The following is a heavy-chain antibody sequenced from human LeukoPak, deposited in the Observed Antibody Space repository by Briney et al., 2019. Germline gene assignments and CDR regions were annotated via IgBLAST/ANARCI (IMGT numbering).Heavy chain of an antibody. CDR2: ISWNSGSI. Sequence: SLRLSCAASGFTFDDYAMHWVRQAPGKGLEWVSGISWNSGSIGYADSVKGRFTISRDNAKNSLYLQTNSLRAEDTAFYYCEKAGNALLTGDFEYWGQGTLVPVSP. V-gene: IGHV3-9*01. D-gene: IGHD1-14*01. J-gene: IGHJ4*02. CDR1: GFTFDDYA. CDR3: EKAGNALLTGDFEY.